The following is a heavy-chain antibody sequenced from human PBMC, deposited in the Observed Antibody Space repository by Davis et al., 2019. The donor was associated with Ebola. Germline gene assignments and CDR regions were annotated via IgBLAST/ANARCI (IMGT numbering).Heavy chain of an antibody. Sequence: KVSCKGSGYSFTNYWIAWVRQMPGKGPEWMGVIYSGDSDTRYSPSFEGQVTISVDRSITTAHLQWSSLKASDTAIYYCARQASLYGAIDYWDQGTLVTVSS. V-gene: IGHV5-51*01. CDR2: IYSGDSDT. CDR1: GYSFTNYW. CDR3: ARQASLYGAIDY. J-gene: IGHJ4*02. D-gene: IGHD4/OR15-4a*01.